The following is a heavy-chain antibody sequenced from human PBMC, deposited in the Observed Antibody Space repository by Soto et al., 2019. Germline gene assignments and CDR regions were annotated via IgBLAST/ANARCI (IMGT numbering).Heavy chain of an antibody. CDR1: GFTFSRHW. D-gene: IGHD6-6*01. Sequence: LRLSCAASGFTFSRHWMHWVRQAPGKGLVWVSRIHSDGSSTSYADSVKGRFTISRDNAKNTVYLQMNSLRAEDTAVYYCTRGGIYGSSSNDANDIWGLGTMVTVSS. J-gene: IGHJ3*02. V-gene: IGHV3-74*01. CDR3: TRGGIYGSSSNDANDI. CDR2: IHSDGSST.